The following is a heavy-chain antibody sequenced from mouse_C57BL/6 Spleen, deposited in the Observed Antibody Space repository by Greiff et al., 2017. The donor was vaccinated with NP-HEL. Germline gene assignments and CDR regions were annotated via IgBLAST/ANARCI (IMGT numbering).Heavy chain of an antibody. D-gene: IGHD1-1*01. CDR3: ARRDYYCSSYWYFDV. CDR2: IYPGSGST. CDR1: GYTFTSYW. Sequence: VQLQQPGAELVKPGASVKMSCKASGYTFTSYWITWVKQRPGQGLEWIGDIYPGSGSTNYNEKFKSKATLTVDTSSSTAYMQLSSLTSEDSAVYYSARRDYYCSSYWYFDVWGTGTTVTVSS. J-gene: IGHJ1*03. V-gene: IGHV1-55*01.